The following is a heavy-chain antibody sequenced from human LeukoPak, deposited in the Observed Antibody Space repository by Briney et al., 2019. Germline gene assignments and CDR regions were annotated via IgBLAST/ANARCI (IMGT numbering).Heavy chain of an antibody. Sequence: GGSLRLSCAASGFTFSHHGMHWVRQAPGKGLEWVAFIRNDGSNHYYADSVKGRFTISRDNAKDTLYLQMNSLRAEDTAVYYCARGAYSSGWYSVYWGQGTLVTVSS. V-gene: IGHV3-30*02. D-gene: IGHD6-19*01. CDR2: IRNDGSNH. CDR3: ARGAYSSGWYSVY. J-gene: IGHJ4*02. CDR1: GFTFSHHG.